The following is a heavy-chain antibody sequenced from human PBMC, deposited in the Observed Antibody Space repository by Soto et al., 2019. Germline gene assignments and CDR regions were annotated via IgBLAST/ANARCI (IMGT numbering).Heavy chain of an antibody. CDR2: INHSGST. D-gene: IGHD3-10*01. J-gene: IGHJ4*02. CDR1: GGSFSGYY. CDR3: ARGGKVLGVIIFSGSYSFDY. V-gene: IGHV4-34*01. Sequence: SETLSLTCAVYGGSFSGYYWSGIRQPPGKGLEWIGEINHSGSTNYNPSLKSRVTISVDTSKNQFSLKLSSVTAADTAVYYCARGGKVLGVIIFSGSYSFDYWGQGTLVTVSS.